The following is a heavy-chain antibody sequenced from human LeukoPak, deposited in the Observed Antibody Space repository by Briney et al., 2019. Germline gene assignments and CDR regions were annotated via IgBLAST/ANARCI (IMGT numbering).Heavy chain of an antibody. J-gene: IGHJ3*02. Sequence: GGSLRLSCAASGFTFSAYWMSWVRQAPGKGLEWVANIKQDGSEKYYVDSVKGRFTISRDNARNSLYLQMNSLRAEDTAVYYCAGRDGCSHAFDIWGQGTMVTVSS. CDR1: GFTFSAYW. CDR2: IKQDGSEK. CDR3: AGRDGCSHAFDI. D-gene: IGHD4/OR15-4a*01. V-gene: IGHV3-7*01.